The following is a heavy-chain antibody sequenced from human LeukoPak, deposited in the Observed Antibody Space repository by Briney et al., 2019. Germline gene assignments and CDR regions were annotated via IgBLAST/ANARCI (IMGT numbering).Heavy chain of an antibody. CDR1: GFTFTSYA. J-gene: IGHJ4*02. Sequence: GGSLRLSCVASGFTFTSYAMSWVRQAPGKGLEWVSAITGSDGSSYYADSVKGRFTISRDNSKNTLYLQVNSLRAEDTAVYYCAKWGDYDMTGYYVPDYRGQGTLVTVSS. CDR2: ITGSDGSS. CDR3: AKWGDYDMTGYYVPDY. D-gene: IGHD3-9*01. V-gene: IGHV3-23*01.